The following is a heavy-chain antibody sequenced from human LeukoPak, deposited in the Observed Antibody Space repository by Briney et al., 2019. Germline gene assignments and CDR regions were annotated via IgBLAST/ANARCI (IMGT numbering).Heavy chain of an antibody. D-gene: IGHD3-3*01. CDR2: ISYSGNT. CDR3: ARAREGLSHFDY. J-gene: IGHJ4*02. V-gene: IGHV4-59*12. CDR1: GGSISNYY. Sequence: SETLSLTCTVSGGSISNYYWTWIRQPPGKGLEWIGFISYSGNTNYNPSLKSRATISLDTSKNQFSLQLNSVTPEDTAVYYCARAREGLSHFDYWGQGTLVTVSS.